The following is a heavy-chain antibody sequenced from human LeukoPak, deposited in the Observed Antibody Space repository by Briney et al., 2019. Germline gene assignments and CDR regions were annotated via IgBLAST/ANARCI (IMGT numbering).Heavy chain of an antibody. Sequence: PGGSLRLSCAASGFTFSTSTMNWVRQAPGKGLEWVSSISGTSTYISYADSVQGRFTISRDNAKNSVHLQMHSLRAGDTAVYFCARELNYDGTVDIWGQGTMVSVPS. J-gene: IGHJ3*02. CDR2: ISGTSTYI. V-gene: IGHV3-21*01. D-gene: IGHD4-23*01. CDR1: GFTFSTST. CDR3: ARELNYDGTVDI.